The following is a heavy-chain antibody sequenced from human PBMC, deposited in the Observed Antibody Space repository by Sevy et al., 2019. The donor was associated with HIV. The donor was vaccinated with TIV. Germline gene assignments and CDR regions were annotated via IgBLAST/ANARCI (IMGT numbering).Heavy chain of an antibody. CDR2: INEDGSEK. V-gene: IGHV3-7*01. CDR1: GFTFRSYW. CDR3: ARAPRGSGSWFDP. J-gene: IGHJ5*02. D-gene: IGHD3-10*01. Sequence: GGSLRLSCAASGFTFRSYWMTWVRQAPGKGLEWVANINEDGSEKYYVDSLKGRFTISRDNAKNSLYLEMRSLRVEDTAVYFCARAPRGSGSWFDPWGQGTLVTVSS.